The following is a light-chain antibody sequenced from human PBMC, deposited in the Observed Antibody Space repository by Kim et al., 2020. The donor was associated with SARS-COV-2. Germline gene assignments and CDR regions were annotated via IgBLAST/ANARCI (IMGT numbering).Light chain of an antibody. CDR1: QSVRSN. J-gene: IGKJ2*01. Sequence: SPGERVTLSCRASQSVRSNLAWYQQKPGQPPRLLIYGASTRATGVPARFSGSGSGTDFTLTISSLQSEDFAVYYCQQYSDWPPTYTFGQGTKLEI. CDR2: GAS. CDR3: QQYSDWPPTYT. V-gene: IGKV3-15*01.